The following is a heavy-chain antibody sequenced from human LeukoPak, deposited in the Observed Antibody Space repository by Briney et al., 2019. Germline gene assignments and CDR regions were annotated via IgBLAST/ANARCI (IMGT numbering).Heavy chain of an antibody. CDR1: GGSISSGGYY. J-gene: IGHJ5*02. D-gene: IGHD3-3*01. Sequence: SETLSLTCTVSGGSISSGGYYWSWIRQPPGKGLEWIGYIYHSGSTYYNPSLKSRVTMSVDTSKNQFSLKLNSVTAADTAVYYCAKNGQSGFSFDPWGQGTLVTVSS. V-gene: IGHV4-30-2*01. CDR2: IYHSGST. CDR3: AKNGQSGFSFDP.